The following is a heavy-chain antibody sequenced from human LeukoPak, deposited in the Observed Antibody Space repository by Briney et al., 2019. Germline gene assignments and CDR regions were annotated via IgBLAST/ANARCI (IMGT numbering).Heavy chain of an antibody. CDR3: ARDNSGTGSEHYFDS. J-gene: IGHJ4*02. D-gene: IGHD3/OR15-3a*01. Sequence: PGGSLRLSCDGTGFSFDDYAMHWVRQTPGKGLGWVSMISWSSAYIAYADSVKGRFTISRDNAKNSLFLQMNSLRPEDTAFYYCARDNSGTGSEHYFDSWGQGTLVTVSS. V-gene: IGHV3-9*01. CDR2: ISWSSAYI. CDR1: GFSFDDYA.